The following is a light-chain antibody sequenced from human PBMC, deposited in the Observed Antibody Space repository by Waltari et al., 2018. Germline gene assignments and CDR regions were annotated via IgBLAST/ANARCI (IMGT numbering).Light chain of an antibody. V-gene: IGKV3-11*01. Sequence: VLTQSPATLSLSPGDRATLSCRASQSVGRSLSWYQQKPGQPPMLLIYEASTRDTGIPARSSVSGSGTDFTLTSGSLESEDFAVYFCLQRSNWPPTFGGGTTVEIK. J-gene: IGKJ4*01. CDR1: QSVGRS. CDR3: LQRSNWPPT. CDR2: EAS.